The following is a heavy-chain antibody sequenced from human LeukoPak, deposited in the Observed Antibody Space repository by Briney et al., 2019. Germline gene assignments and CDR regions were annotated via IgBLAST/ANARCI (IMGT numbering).Heavy chain of an antibody. CDR1: GFTFSSYA. D-gene: IGHD1-26*01. J-gene: IGHJ4*02. Sequence: PGGSLRLSCAASGFTFSSYAMHWVRQAPGKGLEWMSVISYDGSNKYFADSVKGRFTISRDNSKNTLYLQMNSLRAEDTAVYYCAKAANEWELLAGYFDYWGQGTLVTVSS. V-gene: IGHV3-30*04. CDR2: ISYDGSNK. CDR3: AKAANEWELLAGYFDY.